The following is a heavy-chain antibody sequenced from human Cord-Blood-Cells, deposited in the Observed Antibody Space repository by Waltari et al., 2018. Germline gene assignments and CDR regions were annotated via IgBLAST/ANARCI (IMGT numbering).Heavy chain of an antibody. CDR1: GYTFTSYG. J-gene: IGHJ5*02. CDR2: SNTYNSKT. CDR3: ARDLGGCSGGSCYSENWFDP. Sequence: QVQLVQSGAEVKKPGASVKVSCKASGYTFTSYGISWVRQAPGQGLEWMGWSNTYNSKTKYAQKLQGRDTKTTDTSTSTAYMELRSLRSDDTAVYYCARDLGGCSGGSCYSENWFDPWGQGTLVTVSS. D-gene: IGHD2-15*01. V-gene: IGHV1-18*01.